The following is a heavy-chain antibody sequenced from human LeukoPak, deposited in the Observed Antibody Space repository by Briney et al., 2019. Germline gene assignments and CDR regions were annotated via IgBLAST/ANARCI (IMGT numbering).Heavy chain of an antibody. D-gene: IGHD2-2*01. V-gene: IGHV3-15*01. CDR3: TTTPPYQLLSDAFDI. Sequence: GSLILSCAASGFTFSNAWMSWVRQAPGKGLEWVGRIKCKTDGGTTDYAAPVKGRITISRDDSKNTLYLQMNSLKTEDTAVYYCTTTPPYQLLSDAFDIWGQGTMVTVSS. CDR2: IKCKTDGGTT. J-gene: IGHJ3*02. CDR1: GFTFSNAW.